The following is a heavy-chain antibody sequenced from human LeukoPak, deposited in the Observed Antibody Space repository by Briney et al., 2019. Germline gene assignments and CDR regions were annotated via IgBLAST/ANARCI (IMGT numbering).Heavy chain of an antibody. D-gene: IGHD3-9*01. J-gene: IGHJ5*02. V-gene: IGHV4-39*07. CDR3: ARGRPHYDILTGYQLGWFDP. Sequence: PSETLSLTCTVSGGSISSSSYYWGWIRQPPGKGLEWIGSIYYSGSTYYNPSLKSRVTISVDTSKNQFFLKLSSVTAADTAVYYRARGRPHYDILTGYQLGWFDPWGQGTLVTVSS. CDR1: GGSISSSSYY. CDR2: IYYSGST.